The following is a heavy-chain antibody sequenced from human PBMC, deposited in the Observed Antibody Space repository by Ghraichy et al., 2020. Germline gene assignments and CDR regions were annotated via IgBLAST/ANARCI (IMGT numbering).Heavy chain of an antibody. CDR1: GYTFTSET. V-gene: IGHV1-8*01. J-gene: IGHJ6*02. Sequence: ASVKVSCKASGYTFTSETIHWVRQATGQGLEWMGWMNPNGGSTAFAQTFQGRVSMTRNTAISTAYMELSSLTSEDTAVYYCARGHGMDVWGQGTTVIVFS. CDR3: ARGHGMDV. CDR2: MNPNGGST.